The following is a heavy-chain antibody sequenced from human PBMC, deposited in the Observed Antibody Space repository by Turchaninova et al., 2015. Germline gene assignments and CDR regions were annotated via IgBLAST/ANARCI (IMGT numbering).Heavy chain of an antibody. CDR2: ISYDGSNK. D-gene: IGHD6-19*01. CDR3: AKDLDSSGWGDY. J-gene: IGHJ4*02. V-gene: IGHV3-30*18. Sequence: QVQLVESGGGVVQPGRSLRLSCAASGFTFSSYGMHWVRQAPGKGLEGGAVISYDGSNKYYADSVKGRFTISRDNCKNTLYLEMSSLRAEDTAVYYCAKDLDSSGWGDYWGQGTLVTVSS. CDR1: GFTFSSYG.